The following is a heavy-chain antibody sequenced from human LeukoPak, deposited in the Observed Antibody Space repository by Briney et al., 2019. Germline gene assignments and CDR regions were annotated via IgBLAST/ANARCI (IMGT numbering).Heavy chain of an antibody. CDR3: ASGPQVSVRYYYASRGYCYF. CDR2: MNPNIGNT. CDR1: GYTFTRYD. D-gene: IGHD3-22*01. J-gene: IGHJ4*02. Sequence: GASVKVSCKASGYTFTRYDINCVRQATGQGLEWMGWMNPNIGNTGYAQKFQGRVTMTRNTSISTAYMELSSLRSEETAVYYFASGPQVSVRYYYASRGYCYFWGQGPGVPVYS. V-gene: IGHV1-8*01.